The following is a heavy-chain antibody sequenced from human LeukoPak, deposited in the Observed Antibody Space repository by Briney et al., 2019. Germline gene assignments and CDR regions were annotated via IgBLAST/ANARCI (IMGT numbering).Heavy chain of an antibody. CDR1: GGSFSGYY. D-gene: IGHD3-16*01. V-gene: IGHV4-34*01. CDR3: ARGTLWGVSSWFDP. CDR2: INHSGST. J-gene: IGHJ5*02. Sequence: SETLSLTCAVYGGSFSGYYWSWIRPPPGKGLEWIGEINHSGSTNYNPSLKSRVTISVDTSKNQFSLKLSSVTAADTAVYYCARGTLWGVSSWFDPWGQGTLVTVSS.